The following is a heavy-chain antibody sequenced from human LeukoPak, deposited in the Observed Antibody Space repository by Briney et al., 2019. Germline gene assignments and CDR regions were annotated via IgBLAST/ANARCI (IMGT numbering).Heavy chain of an antibody. J-gene: IGHJ3*02. V-gene: IGHV1-2*02. CDR2: INPNSGGT. Sequence: ASVKVSCKASGYTFTGYYMHWVRQAPGQGLEWMGWINPNSGGTNYAQKFQGRVTMTRDTSISTAYMELSRLRSDDTAVYYCARDPSYYYGSGTASDAFDIWGQGTMVTVSS. D-gene: IGHD3-10*01. CDR3: ARDPSYYYGSGTASDAFDI. CDR1: GYTFTGYY.